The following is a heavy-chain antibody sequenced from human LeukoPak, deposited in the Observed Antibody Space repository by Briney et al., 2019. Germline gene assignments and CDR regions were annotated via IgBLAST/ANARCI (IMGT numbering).Heavy chain of an antibody. J-gene: IGHJ4*02. CDR1: GGSITATRSY. CDR2: ISFGGDT. V-gene: IGHV4-39*07. CDR3: ARAPSPPTVVTPVCFDY. Sequence: SDTLSLTCSVSGGSITATRSYGAWVRQPPGKGLEWIASISFGGDTYYTPSLESRVLISVDTSKNTFSLRLTSVTAADTAVYYCARAPSPPTVVTPVCFDYWGQGTLVTVSS. D-gene: IGHD4-23*01.